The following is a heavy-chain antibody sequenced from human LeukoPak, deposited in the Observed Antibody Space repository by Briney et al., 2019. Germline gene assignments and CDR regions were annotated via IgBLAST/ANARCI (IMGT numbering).Heavy chain of an antibody. J-gene: IGHJ4*02. CDR3: ALNMVGGQIFDF. D-gene: IGHD3-10*01. CDR2: IKRDESEQ. V-gene: IGHV3-7*01. CDR1: GFTFSNYW. Sequence: GGFLRLSCAASGFTFSNYWMSWVRQAPGKGLEWVADIKRDESEQHYVDSVKGRFTISRDNAKNSLYLQMDSLRAEDTAVYYCALNMVGGQIFDFWGQGTLVTVSS.